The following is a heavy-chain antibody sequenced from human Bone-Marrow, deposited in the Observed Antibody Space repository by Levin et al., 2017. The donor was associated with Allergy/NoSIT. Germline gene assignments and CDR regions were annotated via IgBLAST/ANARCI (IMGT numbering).Heavy chain of an antibody. Sequence: KASETLSLTCTVSGGSIGSNDYYWTWIRQSPGAGLQWIGYVYHTGTTYYTPSLKSRLTISVDTSKNQFSLKLSSVTAADTAVYYCARVWNEQVLPIDYWGQGIRVTVSS. J-gene: IGHJ4*02. D-gene: IGHD1-1*01. CDR3: ARVWNEQVLPIDY. CDR2: VYHTGTT. CDR1: GGSIGSNDYY. V-gene: IGHV4-30-4*01.